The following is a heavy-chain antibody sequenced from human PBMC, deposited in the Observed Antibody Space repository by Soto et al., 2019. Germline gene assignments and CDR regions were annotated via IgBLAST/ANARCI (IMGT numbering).Heavy chain of an antibody. D-gene: IGHD5-18*01. CDR3: ARVRNGRYSYGYDVQY. V-gene: IGHV4-34*01. J-gene: IGHJ4*02. CDR1: GGSFSGYY. CDR2: INHSGST. Sequence: QVQLQQWGAGLLKPSETLSLTCAVYGGSFSGYYWSWIRQPPGKGLEWIGEINHSGSTNYNPSLKSRVTISVDTSKNQFSLKLSSVTAADTAVYYCARVRNGRYSYGYDVQYWGQGTLVTVSS.